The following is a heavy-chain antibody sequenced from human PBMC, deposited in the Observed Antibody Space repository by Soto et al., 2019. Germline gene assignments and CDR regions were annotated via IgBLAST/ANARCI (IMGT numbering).Heavy chain of an antibody. D-gene: IGHD4-17*01. CDR1: GFTVSSNY. J-gene: IGHJ3*02. V-gene: IGHV3-66*01. CDR2: IYSGGST. CDR3: ARDSTTARIAFDI. Sequence: GFLRLSCAASGFTVSSNYMSWVRQAPGKGLEWVSVIYSGGSTYYADSVKGRFTISRDNSKNTLYLQMNSLRAEDTAVYYCARDSTTARIAFDIWGQGTMVTVSS.